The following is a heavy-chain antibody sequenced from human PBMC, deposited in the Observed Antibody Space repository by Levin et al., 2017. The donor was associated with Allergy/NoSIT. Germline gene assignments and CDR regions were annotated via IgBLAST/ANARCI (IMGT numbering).Heavy chain of an antibody. CDR1: GFTFSSYD. V-gene: IGHV3-13*05. J-gene: IGHJ6*03. CDR3: ARGRVYYDYIWGSYRPYYMDV. CDR2: IGTAGDP. Sequence: GESLKISCAASGFTFSSYDMHWVRQATGKGLEWVSAIGTAGDPYYPGSVKGRFTISRENAKNSLYLQMNSLRAGDTAVYYCARGRVYYDYIWGSYRPYYMDVWGKGITVTVSS. D-gene: IGHD3-16*02.